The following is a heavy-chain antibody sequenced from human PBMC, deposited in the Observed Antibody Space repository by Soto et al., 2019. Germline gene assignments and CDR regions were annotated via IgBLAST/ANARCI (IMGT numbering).Heavy chain of an antibody. D-gene: IGHD2-15*01. J-gene: IGHJ5*02. CDR2: ISAYNGNT. V-gene: IGHV1-18*01. CDR1: GYTFTSYR. Sequence: ASVKVSCKASGYTFTSYRISWVRQAPGQGLEWMGWISAYNGNTNYAQKLQGRVTMTTDTSTSTAYMELRSLRSDDTAVYYCAREVLSCSGGSCYRRFDPWGQGTLVTVSS. CDR3: AREVLSCSGGSCYRRFDP.